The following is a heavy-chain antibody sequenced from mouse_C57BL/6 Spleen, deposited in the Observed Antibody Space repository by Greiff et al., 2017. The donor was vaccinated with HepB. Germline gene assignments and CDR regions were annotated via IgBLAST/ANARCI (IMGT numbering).Heavy chain of an antibody. V-gene: IGHV14-4*01. CDR2: IDPENGDT. Sequence: EVQLQQSGAELVRPGASVKLSCTASGFNIKDDYMHWVKQRPEQGLEWIGWIDPENGDTEYASKFQGKATITADTSSNTAYLQLSSLTSEDTAVYYCTTPYGSSGNYAMDYLGQGTSVTVSS. CDR3: TTPYGSSGNYAMDY. D-gene: IGHD1-1*01. CDR1: GFNIKDDY. J-gene: IGHJ4*01.